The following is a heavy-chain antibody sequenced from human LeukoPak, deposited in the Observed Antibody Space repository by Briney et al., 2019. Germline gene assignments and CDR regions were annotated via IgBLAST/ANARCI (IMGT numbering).Heavy chain of an antibody. CDR2: ISSDGRDK. D-gene: IGHD6-25*01. Sequence: GGSLRLSCATSGFTFSSYAIHWVRQAPGKGLEWVPVISSDGRDKHHADSVKGRFTISRDNSKNTLYLQTNSLRAGDTAVYYCARDLRRIAAYYFDYWGQGTLVTAAS. CDR1: GFTFSSYA. CDR3: ARDLRRIAAYYFDY. J-gene: IGHJ4*02. V-gene: IGHV3-30*03.